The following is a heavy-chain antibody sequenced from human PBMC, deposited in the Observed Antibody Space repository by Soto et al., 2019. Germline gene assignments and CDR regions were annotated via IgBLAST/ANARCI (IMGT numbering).Heavy chain of an antibody. J-gene: IGHJ3*02. CDR3: ARVSLTAILFDAFDI. CDR1: GGTFSSYA. D-gene: IGHD2-21*02. Sequence: SVKVSCKASGGTFSSYAISWVRQAPGQGLEWMGGIIPIFGTANYAQKFQSRVTITADESTSTAYMELSSLRSEDTAVYYCARVSLTAILFDAFDIWGQGTMVTVS. V-gene: IGHV1-69*13. CDR2: IIPIFGTA.